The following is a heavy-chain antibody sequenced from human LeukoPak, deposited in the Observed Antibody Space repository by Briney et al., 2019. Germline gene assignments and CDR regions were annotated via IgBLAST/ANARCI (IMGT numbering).Heavy chain of an antibody. Sequence: SETLSLTCAVYGGSFSGYYWSWIRQPPGKGLEWIGEINHSGSTNYNPSLKSRVTISVDTSKNQFSLKLSSVTAADTAVYYCARAPFIPAAIDYWGQGTLVTVSS. CDR1: GGSFSGYY. J-gene: IGHJ4*02. CDR3: ARAPFIPAAIDY. V-gene: IGHV4-34*01. CDR2: INHSGST. D-gene: IGHD2-2*01.